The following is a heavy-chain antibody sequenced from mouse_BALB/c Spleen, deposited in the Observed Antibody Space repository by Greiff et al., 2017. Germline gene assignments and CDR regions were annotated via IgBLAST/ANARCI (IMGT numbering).Heavy chain of an antibody. CDR3: ARDSDGSYAMDY. CDR1: GFTFSSYG. V-gene: IGHV5-6-3*01. Sequence: EVNLVESGGGLVQPGGSLKLSCAASGFTFSSYGMSWVRQTPDKRLELVATINSNGGSTYYPDSVKGRFTISRDNAKNTLYLQMSSLKSEDTAMYYCARDSDGSYAMDYWGQGTSVTVSS. D-gene: IGHD2-3*01. CDR2: INSNGGST. J-gene: IGHJ4*01.